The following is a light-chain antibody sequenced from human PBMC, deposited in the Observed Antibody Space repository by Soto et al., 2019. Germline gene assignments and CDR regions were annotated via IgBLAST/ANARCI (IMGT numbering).Light chain of an antibody. CDR1: QGISTY. J-gene: IGKJ1*01. Sequence: DIQLTQSPSFLSASVGARVTITCRASQGISTYLAWYQQEPGKAPKLLISTASTLESGVPSRFSGSGSGTEFTLTISSLQPEDFATYYCQQSYSTPTFGQGTKVDIK. CDR2: TAS. V-gene: IGKV1-39*01. CDR3: QQSYSTPT.